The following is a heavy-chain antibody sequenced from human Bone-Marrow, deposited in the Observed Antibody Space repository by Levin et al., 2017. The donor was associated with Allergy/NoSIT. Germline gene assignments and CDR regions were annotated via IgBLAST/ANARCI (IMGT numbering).Heavy chain of an antibody. CDR3: ASDRGYYTYDY. D-gene: IGHD3-3*01. CDR2: INGDGSKS. V-gene: IGHV3-7*01. J-gene: IGHJ4*02. Sequence: PGGSLRLSCAGSGFIFNSYWMSWIRQAPGKGLQWVAQINGDGSKSSHVDSLKGRFTISRDNAKNSLYLQMNSLRVEDTAFYFCASDRGYYTYDYWGQGALVTVSS. CDR1: GFIFNSYW.